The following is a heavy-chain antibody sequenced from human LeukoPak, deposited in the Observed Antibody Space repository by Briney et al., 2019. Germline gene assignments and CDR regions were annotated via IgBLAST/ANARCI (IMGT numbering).Heavy chain of an antibody. V-gene: IGHV3-23*01. CDR3: AREASTEIIGGMDV. Sequence: GGSLRLSCAASGFTFDNYVMAWFRQAPGKGLEWVSTISAVFANTYSADSVKGRFTISRDNSKSTLYLQMNSLRVEDTATYYCAREASTEIIGGMDVRGQGTTVTVTS. CDR2: ISAVFANT. CDR1: GFTFDNYV. J-gene: IGHJ6*02. D-gene: IGHD2-8*02.